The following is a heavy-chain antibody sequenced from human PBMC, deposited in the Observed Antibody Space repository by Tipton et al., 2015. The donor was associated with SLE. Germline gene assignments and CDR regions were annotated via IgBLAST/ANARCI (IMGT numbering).Heavy chain of an antibody. J-gene: IGHJ4*02. V-gene: IGHV4-59*08. CDR1: GSSISSYR. CDR2: VYYTGIT. CDR3: VRTARLPDC. D-gene: IGHD2-21*02. Sequence: TLSLTCSVSGSSISSYRWGWIRQPPGKGLEHFGYVYYTGITNSNPSLRSRVTQSMETSKNQFSLNLTSVTAADTAVYYCVRTARLPDCWSQGTLVTVSS.